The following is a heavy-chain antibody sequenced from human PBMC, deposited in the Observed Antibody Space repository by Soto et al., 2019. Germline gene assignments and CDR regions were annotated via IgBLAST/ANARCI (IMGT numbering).Heavy chain of an antibody. J-gene: IGHJ4*02. CDR2: IYTSGST. CDR3: TGESGSYTDFDY. CDR1: GGSISSYY. D-gene: IGHD1-26*01. V-gene: IGHV4-4*07. Sequence: QVQLQESGPGLVKPSETLSLTCTVSGGSISSYYWSWVRQPAGKGLEWIGRIYTSGSTNYNHFLKSRVTMSVDRSKNQFSLRLTSVTAADTAVYSCTGESGSYTDFDYWGQGTLVTVSS.